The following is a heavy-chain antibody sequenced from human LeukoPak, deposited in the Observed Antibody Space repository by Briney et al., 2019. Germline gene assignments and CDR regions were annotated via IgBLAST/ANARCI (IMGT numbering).Heavy chain of an antibody. CDR3: AGTVAASSDDWFDP. V-gene: IGHV1-8*01. CDR1: GYTFTSYD. D-gene: IGHD2-15*01. J-gene: IGHJ5*02. CDR2: MNPNSGNT. Sequence: ASVKVSCKASGYTFTSYDINWVRLATGQGLEWMVWMNPNSGNTGYAQKFQGRVTMTRNTSISTAYMELSSLRSEDTAVYYCAGTVAASSDDWFDPWGQGTLVTVSS.